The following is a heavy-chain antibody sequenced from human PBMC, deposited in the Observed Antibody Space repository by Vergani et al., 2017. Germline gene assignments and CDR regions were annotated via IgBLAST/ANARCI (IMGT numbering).Heavy chain of an antibody. CDR3: ARASLRALVGYYYYMDV. V-gene: IGHV4-30-4*07. Sequence: QVQLQESGPGLVKPSETLSLTCTLSGDAISRDTSSWNWVRQPPGKPLEWIGSVYYSGTTFSNPSLGGRGTMSIDKSKNHFSLPLTSVTAADTAVYFCARASLRALVGYYYYMDVWGKGKTVVVSS. CDR2: VYYSGTT. CDR1: GDAISRDTSS. J-gene: IGHJ6*03. D-gene: IGHD3-16*02.